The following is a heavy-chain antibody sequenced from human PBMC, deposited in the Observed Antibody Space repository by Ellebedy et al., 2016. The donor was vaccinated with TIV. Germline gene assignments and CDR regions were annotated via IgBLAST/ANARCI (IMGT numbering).Heavy chain of an antibody. CDR2: IYHSGST. CDR3: AGEVGYGSGSYYPL. J-gene: IGHJ4*02. CDR1: GYSISSGYY. V-gene: IGHV4-38-2*02. D-gene: IGHD3-10*01. Sequence: SETLSLTCTVSGYSISSGYYWGWIRQPPGKGLEWIGSIYHSGSTYYNPSLKSRVTISVDTSKNQFSLKLSSVTAADTAVYYCAGEVGYGSGSYYPLWGQGTLVTVSS.